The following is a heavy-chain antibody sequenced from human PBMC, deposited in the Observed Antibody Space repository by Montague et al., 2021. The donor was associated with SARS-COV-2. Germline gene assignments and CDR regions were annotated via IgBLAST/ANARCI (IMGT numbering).Heavy chain of an antibody. J-gene: IGHJ5*02. Sequence: SETRSLTCTVTGDSIISDKYYWSWIRQPPGKGLEWIGFIYDSGSTSYNPSLHSRVTITIGTSKNQFSLDLMSVTPADTAVYYCVKGSGYPWGQGTLVTVSS. CDR2: IYDSGST. D-gene: IGHD3-22*01. CDR1: GDSIISDKYY. CDR3: VKGSGYP. V-gene: IGHV4-61*01.